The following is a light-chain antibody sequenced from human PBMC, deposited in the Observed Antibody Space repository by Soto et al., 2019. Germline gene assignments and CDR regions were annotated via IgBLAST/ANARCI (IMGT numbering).Light chain of an antibody. Sequence: QSVLAQPPSASGTPGQRVTISCSGSSSNIGSNTVSWYQQFPGTAPKLLIHTNNQRPSGVPGRFSGSKSGTSASLAISGLQSEDEADYHCAAWDDTLNGYVFGTGTKLTVL. CDR3: AAWDDTLNGYV. J-gene: IGLJ1*01. CDR1: SSNIGSNT. CDR2: TNN. V-gene: IGLV1-44*01.